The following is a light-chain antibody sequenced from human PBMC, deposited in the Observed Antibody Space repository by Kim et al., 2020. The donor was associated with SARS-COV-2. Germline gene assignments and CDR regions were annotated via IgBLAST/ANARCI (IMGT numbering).Light chain of an antibody. J-gene: IGLJ1*01. CDR2: YDS. V-gene: IGLV3-21*04. CDR3: RVWDSSSDYV. CDR1: NIGSKS. Sequence: SYELTQPPSVSVAPGKTARITCGGNNIGSKSVHWYQQKPGQAPVLVIYYDSDRPSGIPERFSGSNSGNTATMTISRVEAGDEADYYCRVWDSSSDYVFGT.